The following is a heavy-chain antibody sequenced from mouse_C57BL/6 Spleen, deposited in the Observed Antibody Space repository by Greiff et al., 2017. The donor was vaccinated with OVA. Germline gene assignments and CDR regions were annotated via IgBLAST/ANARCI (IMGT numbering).Heavy chain of an antibody. Sequence: EVQLQQSGPELVKPGASVKIPCKASGYTFTDYNMDWVKQSPGKSLEWIGDINPNNGGTIYNQKFKGKATLTVDKSSSTAYMELRSLTSEDTAVYYWARRGAWFAYWGQGTLVTVSA. J-gene: IGHJ3*01. CDR3: ARRGAWFAY. CDR2: INPNNGGT. CDR1: GYTFTDYN. V-gene: IGHV1-18*01.